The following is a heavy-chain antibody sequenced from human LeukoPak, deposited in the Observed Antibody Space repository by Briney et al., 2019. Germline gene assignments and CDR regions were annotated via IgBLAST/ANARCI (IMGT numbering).Heavy chain of an antibody. CDR2: ISYDGNNK. J-gene: IGHJ4*02. V-gene: IGHV3-30-3*01. CDR1: GFTFSNYA. CDR3: ASGDYHDSSGYPTYFDS. Sequence: GGSLRLSCAASGFTFSNYAMDWVRQAPGKGLEWVAVISYDGNNKYYADSVRGRFTISRDDSKNTLYLQMNSLRTEDTAVYYCASGDYHDSSGYPTYFDSWGQGTLVTVSS. D-gene: IGHD3-22*01.